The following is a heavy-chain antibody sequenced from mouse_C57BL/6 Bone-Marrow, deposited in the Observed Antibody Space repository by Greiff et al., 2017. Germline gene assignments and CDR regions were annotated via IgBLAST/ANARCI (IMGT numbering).Heavy chain of an antibody. D-gene: IGHD2-10*01. J-gene: IGHJ1*03. CDR1: GYTFTSYW. V-gene: IGHV1-55*01. Sequence: VQLQQSGAELVKPGASVKMSCKASGYTFTSYWITWVKQRPGQGLEWIGDIYPGSGSTNYNEKFKGKATLTVDTSSSTAYMQLSSLTSEDAAVYYCARPYYCNYWYFDVWGTGTTVTVTS. CDR2: IYPGSGST. CDR3: ARPYYCNYWYFDV.